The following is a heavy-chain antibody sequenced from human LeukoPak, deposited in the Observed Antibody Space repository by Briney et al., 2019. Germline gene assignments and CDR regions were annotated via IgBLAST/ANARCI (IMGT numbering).Heavy chain of an antibody. V-gene: IGHV4-39*01. D-gene: IGHD3-3*01. CDR3: ARALNDFWSGYCDY. J-gene: IGHJ4*02. CDR1: GGSISSSSYY. CDR2: IYYSGST. Sequence: PSETLSLTCTVSGGSISSSSYYWGWIRQPPGKGLEWIGSIYYSGSTYYNPSLKSRVTISVDTSKNQFSLKLSSVTAADTAVYYCARALNDFWSGYCDYWGQGTLVTVSS.